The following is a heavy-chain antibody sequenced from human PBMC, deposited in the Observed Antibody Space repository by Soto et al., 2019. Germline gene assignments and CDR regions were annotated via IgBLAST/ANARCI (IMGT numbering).Heavy chain of an antibody. CDR2: INPSGGDT. V-gene: IGHV1-46*03. CDR1: GYTFTNYY. J-gene: IGHJ4*02. Sequence: QVQLMQSGADVRKPGASVKVSCKASGYTFTNYYMHWVRQAPGQGLEWMEVINPSGGDTGFAQKFQGRVTVTRDTSTRTVYMELSSLRSEDTAVYYCARDIEQGVPTWSVPDYWGQGTLVTVSS. CDR3: ARDIEQGVPTWSVPDY. D-gene: IGHD2-8*02.